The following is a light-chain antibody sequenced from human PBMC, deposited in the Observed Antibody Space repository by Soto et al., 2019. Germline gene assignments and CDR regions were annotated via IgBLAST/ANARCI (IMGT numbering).Light chain of an antibody. CDR3: SSYTNINTRACV. Sequence: QSVLTQPASVSGSPGQSITISCTGTSGDIGSYNRVSWYQQHPGKAPKLIIYEVTDRPSEVSNRFSGSKSGNTAPLTISGLQAEDEAEYYCSSYTNINTRACVFGTGTKVTVL. CDR1: SGDIGSYNR. V-gene: IGLV2-14*01. CDR2: EVT. J-gene: IGLJ1*01.